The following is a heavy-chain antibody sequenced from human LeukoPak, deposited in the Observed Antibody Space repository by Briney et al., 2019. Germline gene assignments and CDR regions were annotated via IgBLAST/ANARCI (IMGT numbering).Heavy chain of an antibody. J-gene: IGHJ5*02. Sequence: SQTLSLTCTVSGGSISSGGYYWSWIRQPPGKGLQWIGYIYHIVSTYYNPSLKSRVTISVDTSKYQFSLKLSSVTAADTAVYYCASPDNWKDPWGQGTLVTVSS. D-gene: IGHD1-20*01. CDR1: GGSISSGGYY. CDR3: ASPDNWKDP. CDR2: IYHIVST. V-gene: IGHV4-30-2*01.